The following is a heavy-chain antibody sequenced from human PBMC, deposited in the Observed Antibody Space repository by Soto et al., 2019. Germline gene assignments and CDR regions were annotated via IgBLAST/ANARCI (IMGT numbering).Heavy chain of an antibody. Sequence: QVPLVQSGAEVKKPGASVKVSCKASGYTFTSYGISWVRQAPGQGLEWMGWISAYNGNTNYAQKLQGRVTMTTDTSTSTAYMELRSLGSDDTVVYYCAREYYDFWSGYQTYYYYYMDVWGKGTTVTVSS. CDR1: GYTFTSYG. D-gene: IGHD3-3*01. CDR3: AREYYDFWSGYQTYYYYYMDV. CDR2: ISAYNGNT. V-gene: IGHV1-18*01. J-gene: IGHJ6*03.